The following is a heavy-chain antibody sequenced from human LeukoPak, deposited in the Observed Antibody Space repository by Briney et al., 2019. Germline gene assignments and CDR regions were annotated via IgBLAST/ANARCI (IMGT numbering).Heavy chain of an antibody. CDR2: INHSGST. CDR3: ARQIGGSTSSETQEGY. D-gene: IGHD2-2*01. Sequence: SETLSLTCAVYGGSFSGYYWSWIRQPPGKGLEWIGEINHSGSTYYNPSLKSRVTISVDTSKNQFSLKLSSVTAADTAVYYCARQIGGSTSSETQEGYWGQGTLVTVSS. V-gene: IGHV4-34*01. CDR1: GGSFSGYY. J-gene: IGHJ4*02.